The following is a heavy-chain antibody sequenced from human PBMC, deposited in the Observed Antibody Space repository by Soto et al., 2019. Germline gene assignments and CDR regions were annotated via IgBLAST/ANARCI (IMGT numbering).Heavy chain of an antibody. CDR2: ISGSGGST. J-gene: IGHJ4*02. CDR1: GFTFISYA. CDR3: AKAEEDYGDYGY. D-gene: IGHD4-17*01. Sequence: EVQLLESGGGLVQPGGSLRLSCAASGFTFISYAMSWVRQAPGKGLEWGSAISGSGGSTYYADSGKGRFTISRDNSKNPLYLQMNSLRAEDTAVYYCAKAEEDYGDYGYWGQGTLVTVSS. V-gene: IGHV3-23*01.